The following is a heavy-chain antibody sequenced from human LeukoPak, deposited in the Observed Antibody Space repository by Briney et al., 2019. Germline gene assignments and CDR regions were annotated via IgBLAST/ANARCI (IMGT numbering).Heavy chain of an antibody. V-gene: IGHV4-38-2*02. D-gene: IGHD6-13*01. Sequence: SETLSLTCIVSGYSISSGYYWGWIRQPPGKGLEWIGNIHHSGSIYYNPSLKTRVTISVDTSKNQLSLKVSSVTAADTAVYYCARVAAGIGFFQHWGQGTLVTVSS. J-gene: IGHJ1*01. CDR3: ARVAAGIGFFQH. CDR1: GYSISSGYY. CDR2: IHHSGSI.